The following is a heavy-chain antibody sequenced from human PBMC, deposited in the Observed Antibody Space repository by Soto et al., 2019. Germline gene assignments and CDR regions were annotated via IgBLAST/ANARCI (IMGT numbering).Heavy chain of an antibody. CDR1: RGSASNYY. J-gene: IGHJ4*02. D-gene: IGHD4-4*01. Sequence: SESRSRNCPISRGSASNYYLSWIRQSPGKGREWIGYIYYSGSTKYKPSLKSRVTISVDTSKNQFSLKVSSATAADTAVYYCARHSNRNYGLYYFDYWGLGALVTVS. CDR3: ARHSNRNYGLYYFDY. CDR2: IYYSGST. V-gene: IGHV4-59*08.